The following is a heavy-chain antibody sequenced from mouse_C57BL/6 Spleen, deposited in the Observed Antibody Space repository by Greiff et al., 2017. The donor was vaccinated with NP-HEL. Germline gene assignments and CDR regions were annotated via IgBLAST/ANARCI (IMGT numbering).Heavy chain of an antibody. D-gene: IGHD1-1*01. CDR2: IDPNSGGT. CDR3: AREGTLEHCGSSSDAMDY. Sequence: QVQLQQPGAELVKPGASVKLSCKASGYTFTSYWMHWVKQRPGRGLEWIGRIDPNSGGTKYNEKFKSKATLTVDKPSSTAYMQLSSLTSEDSAVYYCAREGTLEHCGSSSDAMDYWGQGTSVTVSS. J-gene: IGHJ4*01. V-gene: IGHV1-72*01. CDR1: GYTFTSYW.